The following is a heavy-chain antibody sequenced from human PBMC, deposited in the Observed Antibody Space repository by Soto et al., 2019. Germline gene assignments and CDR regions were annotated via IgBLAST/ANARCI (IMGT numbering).Heavy chain of an antibody. J-gene: IGHJ6*02. CDR2: VHGDGRSA. V-gene: IGHV3-74*01. CDR1: GFSFGSHW. CDR3: ARERIGYCDSNGCSIGPDGLDV. D-gene: IGHD2-2*03. Sequence: EVQLVESGGGLVQPGGSLTLSCAASGFSFGSHWIHWVRQAPGKGLVWVSRVHGDGRSASYADSVKGRFTVSTDSAKNTLDLQMSSLRVEDTAVYYCARERIGYCDSNGCSIGPDGLDVWGQGTTVIVSS.